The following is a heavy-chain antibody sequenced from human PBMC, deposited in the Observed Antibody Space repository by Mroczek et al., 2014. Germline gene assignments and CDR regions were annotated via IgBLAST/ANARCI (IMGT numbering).Heavy chain of an antibody. CDR1: GFTFSSYS. Sequence: VQLVQSGGGLVKPGGSLRLSCAASGFTFSSYSMNWVRQAPGKGLEWVSSISSSSSYIYYADSVKGRFTISRDNAKNSLYLQMNSLRAEDTAVYYCARGSYCSGGSCYFDYVGPGNPGHRLL. J-gene: IGHJ4*02. CDR3: ARGSYCSGGSCYFDY. CDR2: ISSSSSYI. D-gene: IGHD2-15*01. V-gene: IGHV3-21*01.